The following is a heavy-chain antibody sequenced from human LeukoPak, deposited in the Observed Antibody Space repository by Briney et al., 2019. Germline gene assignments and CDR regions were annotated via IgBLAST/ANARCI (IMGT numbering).Heavy chain of an antibody. CDR3: ARVVGCGGDCYSGISDY. D-gene: IGHD2-21*02. CDR2: INTNTGNP. V-gene: IGHV7-4-1*02. J-gene: IGHJ4*02. CDR1: GYTFTSCA. Sequence: ASVKVSCKASGYTFTSCAMNWVRQAPGHGLEWRGWINTNTGNPTYAQAFTGRFVFSLDTSVSTAYLQISSLKAEDTAVYYCARVVGCGGDCYSGISDYWGQGTLVTVSS.